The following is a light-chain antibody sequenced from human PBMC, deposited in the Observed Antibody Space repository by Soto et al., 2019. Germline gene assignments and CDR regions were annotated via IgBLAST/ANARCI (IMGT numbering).Light chain of an antibody. CDR2: EVT. V-gene: IGLV2-11*01. CDR1: SSDIGDYHY. J-gene: IGLJ1*01. Sequence: QSALTKPRSVSGSPGQSVTISCTGTSSDIGDYHYVSWYQQHPGKAPRLIIYEVTKRPSGVPDRFYASKSGNTASLTISGLLGDDEADYYCCSYAATNTFVFGGGTKVTVL. CDR3: CSYAATNTFV.